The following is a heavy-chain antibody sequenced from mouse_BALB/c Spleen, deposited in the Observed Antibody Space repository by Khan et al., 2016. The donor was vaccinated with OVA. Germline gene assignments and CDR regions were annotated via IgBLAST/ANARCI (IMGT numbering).Heavy chain of an antibody. D-gene: IGHD1-1*01. CDR3: ARAYGNNGWYFDV. V-gene: IGHV2-9*02. Sequence: QVQLKESGPGLVAPSQSLSITCTVSGFSLTSNGVYWVRQHPGKGLEWLGVTWAGGSTNYNSALLSSVIISKDNSKSQVFLKMNSLHSDDTAMYCCARAYGNNGWYFDVWGAGTTVTVSS. J-gene: IGHJ1*01. CDR1: GFSLTSNG. CDR2: TWAGGST.